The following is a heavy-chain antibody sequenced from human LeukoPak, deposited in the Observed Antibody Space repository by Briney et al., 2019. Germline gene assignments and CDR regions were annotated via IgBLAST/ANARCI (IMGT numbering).Heavy chain of an antibody. CDR3: ARTPRMTGTPVSSYPLYYFDY. Sequence: QPGESLRLSCAASGFTFSTYAMSWVRQAPGKGLERVSTINSIGHSTYYADSVQGRFTISRDNSKNTLYLQMHSLRAEDTAMYYCARTPRMTGTPVSSYPLYYFDYWGQGTLVTASS. V-gene: IGHV3-23*01. CDR1: GFTFSTYA. D-gene: IGHD3-9*01. J-gene: IGHJ4*02. CDR2: INSIGHST.